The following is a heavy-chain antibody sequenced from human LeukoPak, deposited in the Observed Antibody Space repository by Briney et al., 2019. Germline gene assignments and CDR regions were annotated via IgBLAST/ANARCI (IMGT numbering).Heavy chain of an antibody. J-gene: IGHJ4*02. CDR2: ISYDGSNK. D-gene: IGHD5-18*01. CDR1: GFTFSSYS. Sequence: GGSLRLSCAASGFTFSSYSMNWVRQAPGKGLEWVAVISYDGSNKYYADSVKGRFTISRDNSKNTLYLQMNSLRAEDTAVYYCATAYSSGYWGQGTLVTVSS. CDR3: ATAYSSGY. V-gene: IGHV3-30*03.